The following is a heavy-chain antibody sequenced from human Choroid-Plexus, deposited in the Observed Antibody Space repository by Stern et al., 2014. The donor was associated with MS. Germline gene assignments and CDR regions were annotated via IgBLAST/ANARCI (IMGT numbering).Heavy chain of an antibody. Sequence: QLVESGGGVVQPGRPLRLSCVASGFTFGSCAMHWVRQAPGKGVEWGAGVSYDGSNKYYADSVKGRFTISRDNSQNTLYMQMSSLRPEDTAVYYCAKDRQYLTYFFDHWGQGSLVTVSS. J-gene: IGHJ5*02. V-gene: IGHV3-30*18. CDR3: AKDRQYLTYFFDH. CDR1: GFTFGSCA. D-gene: IGHD2/OR15-2a*01. CDR2: VSYDGSNK.